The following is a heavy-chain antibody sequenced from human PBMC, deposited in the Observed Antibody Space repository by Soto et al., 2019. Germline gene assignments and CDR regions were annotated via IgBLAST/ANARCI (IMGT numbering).Heavy chain of an antibody. J-gene: IGHJ3*02. CDR2: ISYDGSHT. CDR3: AKPRCGRLPVAAAATLDAVDI. D-gene: IGHD6-13*01. V-gene: IGHV3-30*18. Sequence: LEWVAVISYDGSHTYYSDSVQGRFTISRDNSNSTLFLQINSLRAEDTAAYYFAKPRCGRLPVAAAATLDAVDIWGRGTPVTVS.